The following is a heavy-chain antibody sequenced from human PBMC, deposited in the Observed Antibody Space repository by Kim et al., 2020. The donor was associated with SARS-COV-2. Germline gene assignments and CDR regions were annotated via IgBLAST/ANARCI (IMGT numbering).Heavy chain of an antibody. CDR3: ATAQGMVRGVDCDVVNW. D-gene: IGHD3-10*01. CDR1: GFSFRSYC. Sequence: GGSLRLSCAASGFSFRSYCMNWVRQAPGKGLQWVSLIRNDGTDTYYADSVKCRFTISRDNANNMLYLQMNSLRANDTAVYCCATAQGMVRGVDCDVVNW. V-gene: IGHV3-30*02. CDR2: IRNDGTDT. J-gene: IGHJ5*01.